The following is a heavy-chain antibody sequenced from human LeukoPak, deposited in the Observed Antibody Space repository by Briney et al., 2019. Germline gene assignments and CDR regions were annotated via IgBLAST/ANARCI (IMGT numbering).Heavy chain of an antibody. D-gene: IGHD3-10*01. CDR3: ARERGSGSYHPFDP. J-gene: IGHJ5*02. Sequence: GGSLRLSCVASGFTFSSYWMSWVRQTPGKGLEWVANIKQDGSVKNYVDSVKGRFTISRDNAKNSLYLQMNSLRADDTAVYYCARERGSGSYHPFDPWGQGTLATVSS. CDR1: GFTFSSYW. CDR2: IKQDGSVK. V-gene: IGHV3-7*01.